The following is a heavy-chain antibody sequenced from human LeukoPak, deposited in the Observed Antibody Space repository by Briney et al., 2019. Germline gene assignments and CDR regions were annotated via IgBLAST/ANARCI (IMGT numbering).Heavy chain of an antibody. J-gene: IGHJ4*02. D-gene: IGHD6-19*01. CDR2: IYNSGAKI. Sequence: GGSLRLSYAVSGLTFSTYSMTWVRQGPGKGLEWVSSIYNSGAKIFYADSVKGRFTISRDNSKNMLYLQMNSLRVEDTAVYYCAKDVAPDSGWDLDYWGQGTLVTVSS. CDR1: GLTFSTYS. CDR3: AKDVAPDSGWDLDY. V-gene: IGHV3-23*01.